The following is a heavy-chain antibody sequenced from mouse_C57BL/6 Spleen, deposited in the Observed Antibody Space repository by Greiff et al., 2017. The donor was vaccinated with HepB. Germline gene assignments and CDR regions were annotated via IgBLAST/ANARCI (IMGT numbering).Heavy chain of an antibody. D-gene: IGHD1-1*01. CDR1: GYTFTNYW. V-gene: IGHV1-63*01. Sequence: VQLQQSGAGLVRPGTSVKMSCKASGYTFTNYWIGWAKQRPGHGLEWIGDIYPGGGYTNYNEKFKGKATLTADKSSSTAYMQFSSLTSEDSAIYYCARYGSSSWFAYWGQGTLVTVSA. J-gene: IGHJ3*01. CDR3: ARYGSSSWFAY. CDR2: IYPGGGYT.